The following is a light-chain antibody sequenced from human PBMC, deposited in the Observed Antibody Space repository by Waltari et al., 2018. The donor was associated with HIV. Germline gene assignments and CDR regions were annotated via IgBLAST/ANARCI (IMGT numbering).Light chain of an antibody. CDR1: QNISNS. CDR3: QQTYATPRT. V-gene: IGKV1-39*01. J-gene: IGKJ5*01. Sequence: DIQMTQSPSSLSAFVGDRVTITCRASQNISNSLNWYQQKPGKAPEVLIYCGTSLQSGVPSRFSGSGSGTDFTLTISSLQPGDFVTYSCQQTYATPRTFGLGTRLEI. CDR2: CGT.